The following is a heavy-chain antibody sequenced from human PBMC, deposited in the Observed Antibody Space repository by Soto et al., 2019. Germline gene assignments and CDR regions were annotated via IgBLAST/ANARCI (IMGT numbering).Heavy chain of an antibody. Sequence: QVQLQESGPGLVKPSQTLSLTCTVSGGSISSGDYYWSWIRQPPGKGLEWIGYIYYSGSTYYNPSLKSRVTISVDTSKNQFSLKLSSVTAADTAVYYCARDATYCSGGSCYGYFDYWGQGTLVTVSS. V-gene: IGHV4-30-4*01. J-gene: IGHJ4*02. CDR2: IYYSGST. D-gene: IGHD2-15*01. CDR1: GGSISSGDYY. CDR3: ARDATYCSGGSCYGYFDY.